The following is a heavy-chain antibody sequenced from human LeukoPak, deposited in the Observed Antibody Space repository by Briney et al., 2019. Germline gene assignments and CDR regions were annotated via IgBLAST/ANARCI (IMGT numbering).Heavy chain of an antibody. J-gene: IGHJ4*02. CDR3: AREKAVGTVTIIDY. CDR2: ISSSSSYI. D-gene: IGHD4-17*01. Sequence: GGSLRLSCAASGFTFSSYNMNWVRQAPGKGLEWLSSISSSSSYIYYADSVKGRFTISRDNAKNSLYLQMNSLRAEDTAVYYCAREKAVGTVTIIDYWGQGTLVTVSS. V-gene: IGHV3-21*01. CDR1: GFTFSSYN.